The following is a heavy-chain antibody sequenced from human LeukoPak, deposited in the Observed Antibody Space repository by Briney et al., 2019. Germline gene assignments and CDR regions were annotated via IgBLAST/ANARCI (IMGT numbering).Heavy chain of an antibody. CDR1: GFTFSSYG. J-gene: IGHJ4*02. CDR2: IRYDGSNK. D-gene: IGHD2-2*01. CDR3: AKDCSSTSCFWGY. Sequence: GGSLRLSCAASGFTFSSYGMPWVRQAPGKGLEWVAFIRYDGSNKYYADSVKGRFTISRDNSKNTLYLQMNSLRAEDTAVYYCAKDCSSTSCFWGYWGQGTLVTVSS. V-gene: IGHV3-30*02.